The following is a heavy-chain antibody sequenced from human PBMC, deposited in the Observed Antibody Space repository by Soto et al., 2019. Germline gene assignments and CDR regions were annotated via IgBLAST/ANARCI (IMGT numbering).Heavy chain of an antibody. D-gene: IGHD5-18*01. CDR2: ISYDGSNK. Sequence: QVQLVESGGGVVQPGRSLRLSCAASGFTFSSYGMHWVRQAPGKGLEWVAVISYDGSNKYYADSVKGRFTISRDNSKNTLYLQMNSLRAEDTAVYYCAKEQTAVAWVISTAMVIPSGYWGQGTLVTVSS. CDR1: GFTFSSYG. J-gene: IGHJ4*02. CDR3: AKEQTAVAWVISTAMVIPSGY. V-gene: IGHV3-30*18.